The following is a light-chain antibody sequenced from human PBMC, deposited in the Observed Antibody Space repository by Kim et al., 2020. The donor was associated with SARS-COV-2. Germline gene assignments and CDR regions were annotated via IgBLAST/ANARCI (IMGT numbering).Light chain of an antibody. CDR3: QQLNSFLFT. V-gene: IGKV1-9*01. CDR2: AAS. CDR1: QGISSY. J-gene: IGKJ3*01. Sequence: AAVGDRVTITCRASQGISSYLAWYQQKPGKAPKLLIYAASTVQSGVPSRFSGSGSGTEFTLTISSLQPEDFATYYCQQLNSFLFTFGPGTKVDIK.